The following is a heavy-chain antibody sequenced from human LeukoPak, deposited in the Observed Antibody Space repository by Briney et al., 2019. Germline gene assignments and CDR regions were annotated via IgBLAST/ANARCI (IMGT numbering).Heavy chain of an antibody. V-gene: IGHV3-23*01. Sequence: PGGSLRLSCAGSGFTFSNYALIWVRQAPGRGLEWVSAKKGSGSFTKYADSVTGRFTISRDNSKNMLYLQMSSLTADDTAIYYCARDPNGDYIGAFDFGGQGTMVTVSS. CDR1: GFTFSNYA. D-gene: IGHD4-17*01. CDR2: KKGSGSFT. CDR3: ARDPNGDYIGAFDF. J-gene: IGHJ3*01.